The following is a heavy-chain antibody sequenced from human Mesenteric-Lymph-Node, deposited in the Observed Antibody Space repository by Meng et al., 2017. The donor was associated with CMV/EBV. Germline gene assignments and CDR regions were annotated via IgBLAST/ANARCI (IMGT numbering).Heavy chain of an antibody. D-gene: IGHD7-27*01. CDR1: GYSFTSYW. Sequence: GESLKISCKGSGYSFTSYWIGWVRQAPGEGLEWVSLIYSGGSTDYADSVKGRFTISRDNSKNTLYLQMNSLRAEDTAVYYCAREREMGNGMDVWGQGTTVTVSS. CDR2: IYSGGST. CDR3: AREREMGNGMDV. J-gene: IGHJ6*02. V-gene: IGHV3-53*01.